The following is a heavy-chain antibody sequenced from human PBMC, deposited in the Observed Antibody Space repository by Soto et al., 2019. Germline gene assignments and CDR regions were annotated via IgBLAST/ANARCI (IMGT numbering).Heavy chain of an antibody. CDR1: GFTLSTYW. Sequence: EVQLVESGGGLVQPGGSLRLSCAASGFTLSTYWMHWVRQAPGEGLVWVSRINSDGSSTIYADSVQGRFTTSRENAKNTVYLQMNSLRAEDTAVYYCTSGRENYSYFDYWGQGILVTVSS. J-gene: IGHJ4*02. CDR2: INSDGSST. CDR3: TSGRENYSYFDY. V-gene: IGHV3-74*01. D-gene: IGHD4-4*01.